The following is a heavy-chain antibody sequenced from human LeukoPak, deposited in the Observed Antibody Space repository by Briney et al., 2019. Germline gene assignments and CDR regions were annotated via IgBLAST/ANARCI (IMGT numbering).Heavy chain of an antibody. CDR3: FSLDYDRS. Sequence: VQPGGSLRLSCAASGFTFNGSVMHWVRQASGKGLEWVGRIRSKASSYATAYAASLKGRFTISRDDSKNTAYLQMNSLKTEDTAVYYCFSLDYDRSWGQGTLVTVSS. CDR1: GFTFNGSV. D-gene: IGHD4-17*01. J-gene: IGHJ5*02. CDR2: IRSKASSYAT. V-gene: IGHV3-73*01.